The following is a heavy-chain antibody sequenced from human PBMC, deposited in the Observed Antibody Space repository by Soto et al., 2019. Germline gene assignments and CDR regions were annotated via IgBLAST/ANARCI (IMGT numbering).Heavy chain of an antibody. Sequence: SVKVSCKASGGTFSSYAISWVRQAPGQGLEWMGGIIPIFGTANYAQKFQGRVTITADKSTSTAYMELSSLRSEDTAVYYCARKMVRGAMDPYYYGMDVWGQGTTVTVSS. CDR2: IIPIFGTA. J-gene: IGHJ6*02. CDR3: ARKMVRGAMDPYYYGMDV. D-gene: IGHD3-10*01. CDR1: GGTFSSYA. V-gene: IGHV1-69*06.